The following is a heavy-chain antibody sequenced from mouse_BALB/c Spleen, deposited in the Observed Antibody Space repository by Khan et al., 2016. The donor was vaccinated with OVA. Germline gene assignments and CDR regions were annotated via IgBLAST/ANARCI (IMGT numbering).Heavy chain of an antibody. CDR1: GYTFTSYY. CDR3: GGGGGNNPSDAMDY. D-gene: IGHD2-1*01. CDR2: IYPGNVNT. V-gene: IGHV1S56*01. Sequence: QMQLEQSGPELVKPGASVRISCKASGYTFTSYYIHWVKQRPGQGLEWIGWIYPGNVNTKYNEKFKGKATLTADTSSSTAYMQLSSLTSEASAVYVCGGGGGNNPSDAMDYWGQGTSVTVSS. J-gene: IGHJ4*01.